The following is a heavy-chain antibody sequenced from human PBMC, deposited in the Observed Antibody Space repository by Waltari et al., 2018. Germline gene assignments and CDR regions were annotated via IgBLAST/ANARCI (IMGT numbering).Heavy chain of an antibody. D-gene: IGHD3-10*01. Sequence: QVQLXESGPGLVKPSETLSLTXAVSGYSISSXYYWGWIRQPPGKGLGWIGTIYHSGSTXYNPSLKSRXTISXDTSKNXXPRXLSSVTAXXXAVXXCARVPMVRXVLAFMDVXGQGTTVTVSS. J-gene: IGHJ6*02. CDR2: IYHSGST. V-gene: IGHV4-38-2*01. CDR1: GYSISSXYY. CDR3: ARVPMVRXVLAFMDV.